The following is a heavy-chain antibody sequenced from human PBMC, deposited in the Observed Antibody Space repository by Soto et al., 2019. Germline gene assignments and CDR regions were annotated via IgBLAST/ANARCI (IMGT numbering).Heavy chain of an antibody. CDR3: AYSSSWYGDSYYFDY. CDR2: ISYDGSNK. J-gene: IGHJ4*02. V-gene: IGHV3-30-3*01. CDR1: GFTFSSYA. Sequence: QVQLVESGGGVVQPGRSLRLSCAASGFTFSSYAMHWVRQAPGKGLEWVAVISYDGSNKYYADSVKGRFTISRDNSKNTLYLQMNSLRAEDTAVYYCAYSSSWYGDSYYFDYWGQGTLVTVSS. D-gene: IGHD6-13*01.